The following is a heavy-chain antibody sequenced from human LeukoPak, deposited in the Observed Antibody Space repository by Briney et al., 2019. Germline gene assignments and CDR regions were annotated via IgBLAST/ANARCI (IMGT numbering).Heavy chain of an antibody. CDR2: IGGSGVTK. D-gene: IGHD6-13*01. V-gene: IGHV3-23*01. Sequence: GGSLRLSCAASGFKSTNYAMHWVRQAPGKGLEWVSTIGGSGVTKFYADSVAGRFTISRDNSNNALFLQMNNLRAEDMTIYYCARGASSWEYTTFDVWGQGAIVTVSS. CDR1: GFKSTNYA. J-gene: IGHJ3*01. CDR3: ARGASSWEYTTFDV.